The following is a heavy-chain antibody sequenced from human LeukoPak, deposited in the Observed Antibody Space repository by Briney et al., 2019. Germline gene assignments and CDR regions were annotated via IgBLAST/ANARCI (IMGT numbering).Heavy chain of an antibody. CDR1: GGSISSRSYY. CDR3: ARNTNYDFWSGYYTPYYFDY. CDR2: IYYSGST. D-gene: IGHD3-3*01. Sequence: SETLSLTCTVSGGSISSRSYYWGWVRQPPGKGLEWIGYIYYSGSTYYNPSLKSRVTISVDTSKNQFSLKLSSVTAADTAVYYCARNTNYDFWSGYYTPYYFDYWGQGTLVTVSS. J-gene: IGHJ4*02. V-gene: IGHV4-31*03.